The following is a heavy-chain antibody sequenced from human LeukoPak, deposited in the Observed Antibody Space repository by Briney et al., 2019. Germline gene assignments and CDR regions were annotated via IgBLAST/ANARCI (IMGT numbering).Heavy chain of an antibody. Sequence: PGGSLRLSCAASGFTFSDYYMSWIRQAPGKELEWVSYISSSGSTIYYADSVKGRFTISRDNAKNSLYLQMNSLRAEDTAVYYCAGGLRPGITIFGVVIGNYFDYWGQGTLVTVSS. V-gene: IGHV3-11*04. CDR2: ISSSGSTI. CDR3: AGGLRPGITIFGVVIGNYFDY. D-gene: IGHD3-3*01. CDR1: GFTFSDYY. J-gene: IGHJ4*02.